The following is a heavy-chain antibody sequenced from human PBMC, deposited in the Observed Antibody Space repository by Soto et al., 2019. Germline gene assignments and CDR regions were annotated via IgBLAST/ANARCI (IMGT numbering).Heavy chain of an antibody. Sequence: GSLRLSCAASGFTFSTSAMSWVRQAPGKGLEWVSGISASGGTTDYVDSVQGRFTISRDNSKNTLYLQMNSLRAEDTAVYYCAKCNGYPYYFDYWGQGSLVTVS. CDR1: GFTFSTSA. D-gene: IGHD3-22*01. CDR3: AKCNGYPYYFDY. J-gene: IGHJ4*02. CDR2: ISASGGTT. V-gene: IGHV3-23*01.